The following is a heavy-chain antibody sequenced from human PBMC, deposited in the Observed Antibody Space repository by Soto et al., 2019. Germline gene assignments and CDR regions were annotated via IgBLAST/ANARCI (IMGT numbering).Heavy chain of an antibody. Sequence: PSETLSLTCNVSGFAISRGYYWSWVRQTPGKGLEWIGSIHPSVSSYHNPSLETRLTLSIDTSKNQFTLKLASVTAADTALYYCAREKVGTTFFDNWGQGTQVTVSS. CDR1: GFAISRGYY. CDR3: AREKVGTTFFDN. CDR2: IHPSVSS. D-gene: IGHD1-1*01. V-gene: IGHV4-38-2*02. J-gene: IGHJ4*02.